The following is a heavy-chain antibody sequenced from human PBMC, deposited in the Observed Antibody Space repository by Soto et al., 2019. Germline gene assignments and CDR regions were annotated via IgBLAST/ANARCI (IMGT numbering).Heavy chain of an antibody. J-gene: IGHJ3*01. CDR2: IKQDGSQK. D-gene: IGHD3-22*01. V-gene: IGHV3-7*04. Sequence: RSLVRQAPGKGLQWVANIKQDGSQKWYVDPVKGRFTISRDNAKTSLYLQMNSLRVEDTAVYYCVRGDFHDSSGPFFDAFDFWGQGIIVTGSS. CDR3: VRGDFHDSSGPFFDAFDF.